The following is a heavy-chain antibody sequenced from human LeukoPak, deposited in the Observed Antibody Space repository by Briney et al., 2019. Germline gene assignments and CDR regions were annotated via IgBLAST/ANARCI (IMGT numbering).Heavy chain of an antibody. J-gene: IGHJ6*03. D-gene: IGHD5-18*01. Sequence: ASVKVSCKASGYTFTSYYMHWVRQAPGQGLEWMGIINPSGGSTSYAQKFQGRVTMTRDMSTSTVYMELSSLRSEDTAVYYCARAWDTAMVKTVMNYYYMDVWGKGTTVTVSS. V-gene: IGHV1-46*01. CDR1: GYTFTSYY. CDR2: INPSGGST. CDR3: ARAWDTAMVKTVMNYYYMDV.